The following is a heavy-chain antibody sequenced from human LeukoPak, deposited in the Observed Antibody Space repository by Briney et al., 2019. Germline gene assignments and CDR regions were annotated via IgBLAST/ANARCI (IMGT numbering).Heavy chain of an antibody. Sequence: ASVKVSCKASGGTFSSYAISWVRQAPGQGLEWMGGIIPIFGTANYAQKFQGRVTITADKSTSTAYMELSSLRSEDTAVYYCASELPVTTYAFDIWGQGTMVTVSS. J-gene: IGHJ3*02. D-gene: IGHD4-17*01. CDR3: ASELPVTTYAFDI. CDR1: GGTFSSYA. CDR2: IIPIFGTA. V-gene: IGHV1-69*06.